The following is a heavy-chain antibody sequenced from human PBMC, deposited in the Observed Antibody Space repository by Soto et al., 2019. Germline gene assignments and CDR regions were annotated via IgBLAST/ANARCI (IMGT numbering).Heavy chain of an antibody. CDR2: IIPIFGTA. CDR1: GGTFSSYA. D-gene: IGHD1-1*01. Sequence: QVQLVQSGAEVKKPGSSVKVSCKASGGTFSSYAIDWVRQAPGQGLEWMGGIIPIFGTANYAQKFQGRVTITADKSTSTAYMELSSLRSEDTAVYYCARLNGRGYSLFYGMDVWGQGTTVTVSS. V-gene: IGHV1-69*06. CDR3: ARLNGRGYSLFYGMDV. J-gene: IGHJ6*02.